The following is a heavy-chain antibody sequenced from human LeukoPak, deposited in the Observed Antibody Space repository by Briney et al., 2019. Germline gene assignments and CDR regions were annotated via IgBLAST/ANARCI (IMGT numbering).Heavy chain of an antibody. V-gene: IGHV4-59*01. Sequence: KPSETLSLTCTVSGGSISSYYWSWIRQPPGKGLEWIGYIYYSGSTNYNPSLKSRVTISVDTSKNQFSLKLSSVTDADTAVYYCARAGSSGYEFDYWGQGTLVTVSS. CDR2: IYYSGST. D-gene: IGHD5-12*01. CDR1: GGSISSYY. CDR3: ARAGSSGYEFDY. J-gene: IGHJ4*02.